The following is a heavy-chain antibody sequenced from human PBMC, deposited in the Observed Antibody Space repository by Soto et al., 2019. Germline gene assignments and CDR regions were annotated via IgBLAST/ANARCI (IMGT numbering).Heavy chain of an antibody. CDR3: ARDATQCSSTSLPMFSRYGMDV. V-gene: IGHV1-2*04. CDR2: INPNSGGT. CDR1: GYTFTGYY. J-gene: IGHJ6*02. D-gene: IGHD2-2*01. Sequence: ASVKVSCKASGYTFTGYYMHWVRQAPGQGLEWMGWINPNSGGTNYAQKFQGWVTMTRDTSISTAYMELSRLRSDDTAVYYCARDATQCSSTSLPMFSRYGMDVWGQGGTVTVSS.